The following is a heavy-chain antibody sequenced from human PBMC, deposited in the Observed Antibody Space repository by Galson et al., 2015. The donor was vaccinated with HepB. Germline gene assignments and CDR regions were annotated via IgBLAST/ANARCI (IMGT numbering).Heavy chain of an antibody. CDR2: IWYDGSNT. Sequence: SLRLSCAASGFTFSSHGTHWVRQAPGKGLERVAVIWYDGSNTYYAASVKGRFTISRDNSKNTLYLQMNSLRAEDTAVYYCARGVYYGSLWFQHWGQGTLVTVSS. CDR3: ARGVYYGSLWFQH. CDR1: GFTFSSHG. V-gene: IGHV3-33*08. J-gene: IGHJ1*01. D-gene: IGHD3-10*01.